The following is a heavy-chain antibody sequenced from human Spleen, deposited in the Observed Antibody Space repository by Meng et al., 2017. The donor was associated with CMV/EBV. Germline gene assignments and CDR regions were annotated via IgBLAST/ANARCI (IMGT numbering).Heavy chain of an antibody. Sequence: SCEASGFTLSDYHLSWIRQAPGKGLEWVSNIRDSGTAVYYADSVKGRFTISRDDAKKSVYLQMNSLRAEDTAVYYCARDRPLYFFDYWGQGTLVTVSS. J-gene: IGHJ4*02. D-gene: IGHD6-6*01. V-gene: IGHV3-11*01. CDR1: GFTLSDYH. CDR2: IRDSGTAV. CDR3: ARDRPLYFFDY.